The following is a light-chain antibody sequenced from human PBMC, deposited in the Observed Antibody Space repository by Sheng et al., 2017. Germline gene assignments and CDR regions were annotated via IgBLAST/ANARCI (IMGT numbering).Light chain of an antibody. J-gene: IGLJ2*01. CDR3: QLWDSSTDQVV. CDR2: ADK. Sequence: SYVLTQPPSVSVAPGQTATITCAGINIETKAVHWYQQRPGQAPLLVVYADKDRPSGVPERVSGSHSGNTATLTITGVEGGDEADYYCQLWDSSTDQVVFGGGTKLTVL. V-gene: IGLV3-21*02. CDR1: NIETKA.